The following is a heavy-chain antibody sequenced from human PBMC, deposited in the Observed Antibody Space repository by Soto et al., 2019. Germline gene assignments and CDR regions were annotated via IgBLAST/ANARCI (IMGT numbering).Heavy chain of an antibody. CDR2: VNWNGRTT. V-gene: IGHV3-9*01. CDR3: AKAGKYNFALAH. D-gene: IGHD3-3*01. CDR1: GFTFDDYV. Sequence: GGSLRLSCAASGFTFDDYVMHWVRQAPGKGLEWVASVNWNGRTTLYAAAVKGRFSVSRDNGKNSLYLEMTSLRPNDTALYFCAKAGKYNFALAHWGQEILVTVP. J-gene: IGHJ4*02.